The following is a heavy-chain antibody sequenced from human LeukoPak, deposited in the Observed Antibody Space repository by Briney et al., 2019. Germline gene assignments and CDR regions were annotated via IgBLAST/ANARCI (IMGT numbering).Heavy chain of an antibody. V-gene: IGHV3-23*01. Sequence: GGSLRLSCAASRFTFSSYAMNWVRQPPGKGLEWVAAISGSGGSTYYADSVKGRFTTTRDNSKNTLYLQMNSRRAEDTAADYYSCPGDTDYSDYWGQGTLVTVSS. D-gene: IGHD2-2*02. CDR3: SCPGDTDYSDY. J-gene: IGHJ4*02. CDR2: ISGSGGST. CDR1: RFTFSSYA.